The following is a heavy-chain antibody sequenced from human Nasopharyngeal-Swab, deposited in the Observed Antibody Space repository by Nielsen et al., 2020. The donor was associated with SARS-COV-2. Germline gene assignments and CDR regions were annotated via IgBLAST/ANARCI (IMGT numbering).Heavy chain of an antibody. CDR3: ARDGNGYCTNGVCYTSYYYYYYMDV. Sequence: WIRQPPGKGLEWVSSISSSSSYIYYADSVKGRFTISRDNAKNSLYLQMNSLRAKDTAVYYCARDGNGYCTNGVCYTSYYYYYYMDVWGKGTAVTVSS. D-gene: IGHD2-8*01. J-gene: IGHJ6*03. CDR2: ISSSSSYI. V-gene: IGHV3-21*01.